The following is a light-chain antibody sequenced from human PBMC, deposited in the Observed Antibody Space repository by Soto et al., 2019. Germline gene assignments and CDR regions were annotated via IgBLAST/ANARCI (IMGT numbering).Light chain of an antibody. CDR3: HQRSNRPAFT. Sequence: EIVLTQSPATLSLSPGEGATLSCRASESVGSYLVWYQQKPGQPPRLLIYDASTRATGIPARFSGRGSGTDFTITISSIEPEDSAVYYCHQRSNRPAFTFGGGTKVEIK. J-gene: IGKJ4*01. CDR2: DAS. V-gene: IGKV3-11*01. CDR1: ESVGSY.